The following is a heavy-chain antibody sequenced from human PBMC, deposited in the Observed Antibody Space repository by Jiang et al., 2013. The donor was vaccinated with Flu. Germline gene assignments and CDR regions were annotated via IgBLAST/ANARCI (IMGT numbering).Heavy chain of an antibody. Sequence: GAEVKKPGASVRVSCKASGYTFTDYYIHWVRQAPGQGLEWMGRINPNTGGTNYAQNFQGRVTMTRDTSITTAYMELNSLTSDDTAIFYCARGRIAVTAWAFDFWGQATMVTVSS. J-gene: IGHJ3*01. V-gene: IGHV1-2*06. CDR1: GYTFTDYY. D-gene: IGHD6-19*01. CDR2: INPNTGGT. CDR3: ARGRIAVTAWAFDF.